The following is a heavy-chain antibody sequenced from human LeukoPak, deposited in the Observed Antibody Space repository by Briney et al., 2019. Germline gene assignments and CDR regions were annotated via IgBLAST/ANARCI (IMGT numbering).Heavy chain of an antibody. CDR3: ARVPALPFGAFDI. CDR2: IYTSGST. CDR1: GGSISSGGYS. D-gene: IGHD1-26*01. V-gene: IGHV4-61*02. Sequence: SQTLSLTCAVSGGSISSGGYSWSWIRQPAGKGLEWIGRIYTSGSTNYNPSLKSRVSISVDTSKNQFSLNLYSVTAADTAVYYCARVPALPFGAFDIWGQGTMVTVSS. J-gene: IGHJ3*02.